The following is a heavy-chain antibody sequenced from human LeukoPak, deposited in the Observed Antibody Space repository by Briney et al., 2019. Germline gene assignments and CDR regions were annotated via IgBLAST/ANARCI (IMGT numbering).Heavy chain of an antibody. CDR1: GFTVSSNY. CDR3: ARMSSPMTTVTADAVDY. CDR2: IYSGGST. V-gene: IGHV3-66*01. D-gene: IGHD4-17*01. Sequence: GGSLRLSCAASGFTVSSNYMSWVRQAPGKGLEWVSVIYSGGSTYYADSVKGRFTISRDNSKNTLSLQMNSLRAEDTAVYYCARMSSPMTTVTADAVDYWGQGTLVTVSS. J-gene: IGHJ4*02.